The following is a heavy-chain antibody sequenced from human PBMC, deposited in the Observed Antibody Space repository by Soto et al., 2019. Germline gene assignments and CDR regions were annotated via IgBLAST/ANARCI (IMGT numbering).Heavy chain of an antibody. CDR2: ISGSGGST. D-gene: IGHD2-2*01. V-gene: IGHV3-23*01. CDR3: AKDQGYCSSTSCYAGDY. Sequence: GGSLRLSCAASGFTFSSYAMSWVRQAPGKGLEWVSAISGSGGSTYYADSVKGRFTISRDNSKNTLYLQMNSLRAEDTAVYYCAKDQGYCSSTSCYAGDYWGQGTLVTVSS. J-gene: IGHJ4*02. CDR1: GFTFSSYA.